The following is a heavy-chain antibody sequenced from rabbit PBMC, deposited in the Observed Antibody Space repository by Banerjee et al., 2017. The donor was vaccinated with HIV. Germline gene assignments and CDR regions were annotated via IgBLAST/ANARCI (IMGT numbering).Heavy chain of an antibody. Sequence: LEESGGDLVQPEGSLTLTCTASGFSFSSGYWICWVRQAPGKGLEWIACIYAGSSGSTYYASWAKGRFTISKTSSTTVTLQMTSLTAADTATYFCARVAGSSYYWGPGTLVTVS. J-gene: IGHJ2*01. CDR3: ARVAGSSYY. D-gene: IGHD8-1*01. CDR1: GFSFSSGYW. V-gene: IGHV1S45*01. CDR2: IYAGSSGST.